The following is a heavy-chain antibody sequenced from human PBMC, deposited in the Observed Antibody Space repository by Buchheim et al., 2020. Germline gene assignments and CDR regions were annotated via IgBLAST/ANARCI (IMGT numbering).Heavy chain of an antibody. CDR3: ARDGYYYDSSGYYTNWYFDL. CDR2: IYSGGST. J-gene: IGHJ2*01. D-gene: IGHD3-22*01. V-gene: IGHV3-66*01. Sequence: EVQLVESGGGLVQPGGSLRLSCAASGFTVSSNYMSWVRQAPGKGLEWVSVIYSGGSTYYADSVKGRFTISRDTSKNTLYLQMNSLRAEDTAVYYCARDGYYYDSSGYYTNWYFDLWGRGTL. CDR1: GFTVSSNY.